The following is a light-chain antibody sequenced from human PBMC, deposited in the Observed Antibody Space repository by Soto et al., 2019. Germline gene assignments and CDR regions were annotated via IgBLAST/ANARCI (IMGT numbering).Light chain of an antibody. CDR3: QQYYSYPPHT. J-gene: IGKJ2*01. V-gene: IGKV1-8*01. CDR2: AAS. CDR1: QGISSY. Sequence: AIRMTQSPSSLSASTGDRVTITCRASQGISSYLAWYQQKPGKAPKLLIYAASTLQSGVPSRFSGSRSGTDFTLTISCLQAEDFATYYCQQYYSYPPHTFGQGTKLEIK.